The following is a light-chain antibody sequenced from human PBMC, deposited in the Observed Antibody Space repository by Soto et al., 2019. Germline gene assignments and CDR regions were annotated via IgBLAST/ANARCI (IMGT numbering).Light chain of an antibody. CDR1: QRVSSN. J-gene: IGKJ1*01. V-gene: IGKV3-15*01. CDR2: GAS. CDR3: QQYNSWPPWT. Sequence: EIVMTQSPATLSVSPGERDTLSCRASQRVSSNLAWYQQKPGQTPRLLIYGASTRATGIPARFSVGGSWTEFTLPISSLQSEDFAVYYCQQYNSWPPWTFGQGTKVEIK.